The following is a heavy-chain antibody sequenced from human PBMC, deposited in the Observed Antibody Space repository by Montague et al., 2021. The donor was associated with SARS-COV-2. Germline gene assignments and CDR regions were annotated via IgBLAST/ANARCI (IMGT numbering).Heavy chain of an antibody. Sequence: PALVKPTQTLTLTCTFSGFSLSTSGICVSWIRQPPGKALERLARIDWDDDKYYSTSLKTRLTISKDTSKNQVVLTMTNMDPVDTATYYCARTYGSGRGLDLWGRGTLVTVSS. D-gene: IGHD3-10*01. CDR3: ARTYGSGRGLDL. V-gene: IGHV2-70*11. J-gene: IGHJ2*01. CDR1: GFSLSTSGIC. CDR2: IDWDDDK.